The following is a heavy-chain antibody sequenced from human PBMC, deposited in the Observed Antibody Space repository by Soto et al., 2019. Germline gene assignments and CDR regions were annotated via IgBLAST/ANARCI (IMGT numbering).Heavy chain of an antibody. D-gene: IGHD3-3*01. CDR2: IIPIFGTA. V-gene: IGHV1-69*01. CDR1: GGTFSSYA. Sequence: QVQLVQSGAEVKKPGSSVKVSCKASGGTFSSYAISWVRQAPGQGLEWKGGIIPIFGTANYAQKVQGRVTITADESTSTGYMELSSLRSEDTAVYYCARVQGYDFWSGYYTGWFDPWGQGTLVTVSS. CDR3: ARVQGYDFWSGYYTGWFDP. J-gene: IGHJ5*02.